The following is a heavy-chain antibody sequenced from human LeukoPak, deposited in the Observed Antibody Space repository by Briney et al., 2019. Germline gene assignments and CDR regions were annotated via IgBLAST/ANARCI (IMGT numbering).Heavy chain of an antibody. CDR3: ARPRSLYVWGTQAGIDY. V-gene: IGHV3-30*03. CDR1: GFTFSSYG. Sequence: GRSLRLSCAASGFTFSSYGMHWVRQAPGKGLEWVAVILYDGSNKYYADSVKGRFTISRDNSKNTLYLQMNSLRAEDTAVYYCARPRSLYVWGTQAGIDYWGQGTLVTVSS. CDR2: ILYDGSNK. J-gene: IGHJ4*02. D-gene: IGHD3-16*01.